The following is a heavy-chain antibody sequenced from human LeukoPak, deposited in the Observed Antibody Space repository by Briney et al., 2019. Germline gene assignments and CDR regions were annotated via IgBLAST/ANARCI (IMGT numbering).Heavy chain of an antibody. Sequence: SETLSLTCAVYGGSFSGYYWSWIRQPPGKGLEWIGEINHSGSTNYNPSLKSRATISVDTSKNQFPLKLSSVTAADTAVYYCAREAWIQLWFFDYWGQGTLVTVSS. D-gene: IGHD5-18*01. J-gene: IGHJ4*02. CDR2: INHSGST. CDR3: AREAWIQLWFFDY. CDR1: GGSFSGYY. V-gene: IGHV4-34*01.